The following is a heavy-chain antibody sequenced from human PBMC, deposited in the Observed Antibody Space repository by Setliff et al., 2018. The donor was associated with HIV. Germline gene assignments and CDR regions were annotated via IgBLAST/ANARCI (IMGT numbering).Heavy chain of an antibody. CDR1: GGSFSGYC. CDR2: INHSGRT. J-gene: IGHJ6*03. Sequence: SETLSLTCAVYGGSFSGYCWSWIRQPPGKGLEWIGEINHSGRTKCNPSLKSRVTTSVDTSKNQFSLRLSSVTAADTAVYYCVRVSCSSWYSIPRNYYYSMDVWGEGTTVTVSS. D-gene: IGHD6-13*01. V-gene: IGHV4-34*01. CDR3: VRVSCSSWYSIPRNYYYSMDV.